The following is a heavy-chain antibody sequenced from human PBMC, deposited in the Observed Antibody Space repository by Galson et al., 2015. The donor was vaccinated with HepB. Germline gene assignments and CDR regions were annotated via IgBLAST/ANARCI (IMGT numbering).Heavy chain of an antibody. CDR1: GFTFSSYT. J-gene: IGHJ4*02. D-gene: IGHD3-10*01. CDR2: ISSSRSTI. V-gene: IGHV3-48*01. CDR3: FSVTDGSGSYYESFDY. Sequence: SLRLSCAASGFTFSSYTMLWVRQAPGKGLEWVSYISSSRSTIYYADSVKGRLTISRDNAKNSLYLQMNSLRAEDTAVYYCFSVTDGSGSYYESFDYWGQGTLVIVSS.